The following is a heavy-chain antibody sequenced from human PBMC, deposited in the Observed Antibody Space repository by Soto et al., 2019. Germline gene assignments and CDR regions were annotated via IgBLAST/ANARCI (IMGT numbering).Heavy chain of an antibody. CDR1: GYTFTSYG. CDR2: ISAYNGNT. CDR3: ARVVDYYDSSGYYSGSWFDP. D-gene: IGHD3-22*01. V-gene: IGHV1-18*01. J-gene: IGHJ5*02. Sequence: ASVKVSCKASGYTFTSYGISWVRQAPGQGLEWMGWISAYNGNTNYAQKLQGRVTMTTDTSTSTAYMELRSLRSDDTAVYYCARVVDYYDSSGYYSGSWFDPWGQGTLVTGSS.